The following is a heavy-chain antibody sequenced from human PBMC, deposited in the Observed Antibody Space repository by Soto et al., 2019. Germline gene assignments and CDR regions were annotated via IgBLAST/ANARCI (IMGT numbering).Heavy chain of an antibody. CDR2: MNPNSANT. CDR3: ARMATSGTLNWFDP. J-gene: IGHJ5*02. D-gene: IGHD1-26*01. V-gene: IGHV1-8*01. Sequence: ASVKVACKASGYNFTNYDISWVRQATGQGLEWMGWMNPNSANTGYAQKFQGRVSMTRDTSINTAYMELSSLRSEDTAIYYCARMATSGTLNWFDPWGQGALVTVSS. CDR1: GYNFTNYD.